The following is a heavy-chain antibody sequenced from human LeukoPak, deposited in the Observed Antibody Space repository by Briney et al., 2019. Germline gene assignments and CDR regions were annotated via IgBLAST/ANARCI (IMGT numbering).Heavy chain of an antibody. Sequence: GGSLRLSCAASGFTFSDYNMRWIRQAPGKGLEWVSSISRSGSTKYYADSVKGRFTISRGNAKNSLFLQMNSLRAEDTAVYYCARVLRYCSGGNCYSGGLGYMDVWGKGTTVTISS. D-gene: IGHD2-15*01. J-gene: IGHJ6*03. CDR3: ARVLRYCSGGNCYSGGLGYMDV. V-gene: IGHV3-11*01. CDR2: ISRSGSTK. CDR1: GFTFSDYN.